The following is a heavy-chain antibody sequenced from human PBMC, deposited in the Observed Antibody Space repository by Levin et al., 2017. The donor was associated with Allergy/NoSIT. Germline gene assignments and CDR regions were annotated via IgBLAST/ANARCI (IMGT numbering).Heavy chain of an antibody. Sequence: KVSCKGSGYSFTSYWIGWVRQMPGKGLEWMGIIYPGDSNTRYSPSFQGQVTISADKSISTAYLQWSSLKASDTAMYYCARRADCRSTSCSSSTLDYWGQGTLVTVSS. V-gene: IGHV5-51*01. CDR2: IYPGDSNT. CDR1: GYSFTSYW. J-gene: IGHJ4*02. CDR3: ARRADCRSTSCSSSTLDY. D-gene: IGHD2-2*01.